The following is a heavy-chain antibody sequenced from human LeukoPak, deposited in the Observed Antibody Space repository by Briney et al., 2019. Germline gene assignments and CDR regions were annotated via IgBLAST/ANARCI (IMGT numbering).Heavy chain of an antibody. CDR2: INHSGST. CDR3: ARGWGSAMVTH. Sequence: KPSETLSLTCAVYGGSFSGYYWSWIRQPPGKGLEWIGEINHSGSTNYNPSLKSRVTISVDTSKNQFSLKLSSVTAADTAVYYCARGWGSAMVTHWGQGTLVTVSS. D-gene: IGHD5-18*01. CDR1: GGSFSGYY. V-gene: IGHV4-34*01. J-gene: IGHJ4*02.